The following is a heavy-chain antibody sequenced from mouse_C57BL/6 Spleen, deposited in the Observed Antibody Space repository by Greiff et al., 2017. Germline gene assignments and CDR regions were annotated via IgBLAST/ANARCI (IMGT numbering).Heavy chain of an antibody. J-gene: IGHJ1*03. CDR1: GIDFSRYW. V-gene: IGHV4-1*01. CDR3: ARNWDVYFDV. Sequence: TASGIDFSRYWMSWVRRAPGKGLEWIGEINPDSSTINYAPSLKDKFIISRDNAKNTLYLQMSKVRSEVTALYYCARNWDVYFDVWGTGTLVTVSA. CDR2: INPDSSTI. D-gene: IGHD4-1*01.